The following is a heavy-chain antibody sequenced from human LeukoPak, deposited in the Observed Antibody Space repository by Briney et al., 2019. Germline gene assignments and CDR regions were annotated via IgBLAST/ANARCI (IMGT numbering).Heavy chain of an antibody. CDR1: GFIFSNYW. Sequence: GGSLRLSCATSGFIFSNYWMTWVRQAPGKGLEWVANIRPDGNDKNLVDSVKGRFTISIDSAKKSVYLQMNSLRVEDTAVYYCARDRRLTNYDILTGYYYYYYMDVWGKGTTVTVSS. J-gene: IGHJ6*03. V-gene: IGHV3-7*01. CDR3: ARDRRLTNYDILTGYYYYYYMDV. CDR2: IRPDGNDK. D-gene: IGHD3-9*01.